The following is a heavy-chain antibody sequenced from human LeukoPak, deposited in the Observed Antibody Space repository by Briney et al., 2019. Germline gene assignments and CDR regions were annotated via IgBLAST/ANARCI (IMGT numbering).Heavy chain of an antibody. D-gene: IGHD5-18*01. V-gene: IGHV4-30-2*01. CDR2: IYHSGST. CDR3: ARHDEADTAYD. CDR1: GGSISSGGYY. Sequence: PSQTLSLTCTVSGGSISSGGYYWSWIRQPPGKGLEWIGYIYHSGSTYYNPSLKSRVTISVDRSISTAYLQWGSLKASDTAMYYCARHDEADTAYDWGQGTLVTVSS. J-gene: IGHJ4*02.